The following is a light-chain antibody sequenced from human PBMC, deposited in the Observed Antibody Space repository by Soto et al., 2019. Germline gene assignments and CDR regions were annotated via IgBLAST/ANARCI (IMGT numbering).Light chain of an antibody. CDR3: QQRSSWPLT. CDR2: NAS. J-gene: IGKJ5*01. CDR1: QSVRNY. V-gene: IGKV3-11*01. Sequence: IVLTQSPATLSLSPGEGATLSCRASQSVRNYLAWYQQKLGQPPRLLIYNASNRATGIPARFSGSGSGTDFTLTISSLVPEDFAVYYCQQRSSWPLTFGQGTRLEIK.